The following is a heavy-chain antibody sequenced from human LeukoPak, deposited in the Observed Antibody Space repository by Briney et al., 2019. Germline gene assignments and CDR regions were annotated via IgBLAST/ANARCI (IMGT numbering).Heavy chain of an antibody. CDR3: AKSYYYGSGSPSLDY. CDR2: ISGGNGAT. V-gene: IGHV3-23*01. D-gene: IGHD3-10*01. Sequence: GGSLRLSCAASGFTFSSYAMTWVRQAPGKGLEWVSGISGGNGATYYADSVKGRFTISTDNSKNTLYLQMNSLRVEVTAVYYCAKSYYYGSGSPSLDYWGQGTLVTVSS. J-gene: IGHJ4*02. CDR1: GFTFSSYA.